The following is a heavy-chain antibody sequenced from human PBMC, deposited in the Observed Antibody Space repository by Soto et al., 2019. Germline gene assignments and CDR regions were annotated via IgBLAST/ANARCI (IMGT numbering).Heavy chain of an antibody. CDR2: IYYSGVT. J-gene: IGHJ5*02. CDR1: GDSISTYN. D-gene: IGHD5-12*01. Sequence: QGQLQESGPGLVKPSETLSLTCTVSGDSISTYNWGWIRQPPGKGLEWIGCIYYSGVTNYNPSLKSRVTISVDPPKNQLSLKLNSVTAADKAVYSCARVAADIASWLDPWGQGTLVTVSS. CDR3: ARVAADIASWLDP. V-gene: IGHV4-59*01.